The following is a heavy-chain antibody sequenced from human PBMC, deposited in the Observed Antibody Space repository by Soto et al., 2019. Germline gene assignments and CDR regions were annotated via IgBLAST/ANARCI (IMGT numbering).Heavy chain of an antibody. CDR1: DDSINSDKYY. V-gene: IGHV4-39*01. CDR3: ARLEGLATISYYFDF. Sequence: SETLSLTCSVSDDSINSDKYYWGWIRQPPGKGLEWIGSVYNPSLQTRVTISLDKSKSQFSLKLNSVTAADSAVYFCARLEGLATISYYFDFWGPGALVTVSS. CDR2: V. J-gene: IGHJ4*02. D-gene: IGHD3-9*01.